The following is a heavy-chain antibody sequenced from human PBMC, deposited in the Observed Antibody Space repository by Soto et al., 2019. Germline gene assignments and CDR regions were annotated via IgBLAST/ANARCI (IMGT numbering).Heavy chain of an antibody. Sequence: QVQLQESGPGLVKPSQTLSVTCTVSGGSVSSDDYSWSWIRQHPGKGLEWIGYISDSGRTYYNPAPEARVTISVDSSKYQYTLRLRTVTAEDTAVYACGRTMAHYFDSWGQGTLVTASS. CDR2: ISDSGRT. CDR3: GRTMAHYFDS. J-gene: IGHJ4*02. D-gene: IGHD2-8*01. V-gene: IGHV4-31*03. CDR1: GGSVSSDDYS.